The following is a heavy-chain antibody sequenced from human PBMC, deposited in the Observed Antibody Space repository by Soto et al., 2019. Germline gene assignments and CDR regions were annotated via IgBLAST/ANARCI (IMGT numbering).Heavy chain of an antibody. CDR3: ARVSFSSSSSWFDP. CDR1: GGSISSGGYY. J-gene: IGHJ5*02. CDR2: IYYSGRT. Sequence: SETLSLTCTVSGGSISSGGYYWSWIRQHPGKCLEWIGYIYYSGRTYYPSLHSRVSIAVDTTENQFSLKLTSVTAADTSVYYCARVSFSSSSSWFDPWGRGTLVTVYS. V-gene: IGHV4-31*03. D-gene: IGHD6-6*01.